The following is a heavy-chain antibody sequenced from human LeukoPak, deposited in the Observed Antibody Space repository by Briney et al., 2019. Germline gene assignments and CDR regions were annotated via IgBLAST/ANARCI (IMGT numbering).Heavy chain of an antibody. CDR1: GFTFSSYA. CDR2: ISYDGSNK. J-gene: IGHJ4*02. V-gene: IGHV3-30*04. CDR3: ARTAYYYDSSGYYFDY. D-gene: IGHD3-22*01. Sequence: GGSLRLSCAASGFTFSSYAKHWVRQAPGKGLEWVAVISYDGSNKYYADSMKGRFTISRDNSKNTLYLQMNSLRAEDTAVYYCARTAYYYDSSGYYFDYWGQGTLVTVSS.